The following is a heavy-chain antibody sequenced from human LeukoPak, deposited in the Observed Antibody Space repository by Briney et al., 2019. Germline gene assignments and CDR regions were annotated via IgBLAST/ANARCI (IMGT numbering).Heavy chain of an antibody. D-gene: IGHD6-13*01. J-gene: IGHJ6*03. CDR3: AREVDSSSWYGDYYHYYMDV. CDR2: IFYSGST. V-gene: IGHV4-59*12. CDR1: GNSISSYY. Sequence: SETLSLTCTVSGNSISSYYWGWIRQPPGQGLEWIGEIFYSGSTNYNPSLKSRVTISVDTSKNQFSLKLRSVTAADTAVYYCAREVDSSSWYGDYYHYYMDVWGKGTTVTVSS.